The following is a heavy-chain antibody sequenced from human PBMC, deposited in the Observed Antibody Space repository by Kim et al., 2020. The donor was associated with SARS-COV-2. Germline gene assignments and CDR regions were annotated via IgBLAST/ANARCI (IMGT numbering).Heavy chain of an antibody. V-gene: IGHV3-21*01. J-gene: IGHJ6*02. CDR2: ISSSSSYI. CDR1: GFTFSSYS. Sequence: GGSLRLSCAASGFTFSSYSMNWVRPAQGKGLEWVSSISSSSSYIYYADSVKGRFTISRDNAKNSLYLQMNSLRAEDTAVSYCARASGGYRRGYYGTDVWGQGTTVTVSS. CDR3: ARASGGYRRGYYGTDV. D-gene: IGHD1-26*01.